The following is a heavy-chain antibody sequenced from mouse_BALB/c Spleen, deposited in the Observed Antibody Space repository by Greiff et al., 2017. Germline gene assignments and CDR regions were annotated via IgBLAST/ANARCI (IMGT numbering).Heavy chain of an antibody. J-gene: IGHJ4*01. CDR3: ARHGSEKDAMDY. CDR1: GFTFSSYA. V-gene: IGHV5-9-3*01. Sequence: EVQLVESGGGLVKPGGSLKLSCAASGFTFSSYAMPWVRQTPEKRLEWVATISSGGSYTYYPDSVKGRFTISRDNAKNTLYLQMSSLRSEDTAMYYCARHGSEKDAMDYWGQGTSVTVSS. CDR2: ISSGGSYT. D-gene: IGHD4-1*01.